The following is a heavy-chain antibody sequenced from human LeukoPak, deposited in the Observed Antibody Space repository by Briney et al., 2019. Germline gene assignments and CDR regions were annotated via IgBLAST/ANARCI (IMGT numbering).Heavy chain of an antibody. V-gene: IGHV1-46*03. CDR2: INPSGGST. CDR1: GYTFTSYY. J-gene: IGHJ4*02. CDR3: ARVGGAVATRRYFDY. D-gene: IGHD6-19*01. Sequence: ASVKVSCKASGYTFTSYYMHWVRQAPGQGLEWMGIINPSGGSTSYAQKFQSRVTMTRDTSTSTVYMELSSLRSEDTAVYYCARVGGAVATRRYFDYWGQGTLVTVSS.